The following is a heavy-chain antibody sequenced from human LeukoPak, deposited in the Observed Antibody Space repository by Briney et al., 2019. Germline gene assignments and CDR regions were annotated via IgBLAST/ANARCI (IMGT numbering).Heavy chain of an antibody. Sequence: GGSLRLSCAASGFTVSSNYMSWVRQAPGKGLEWVSAISGSGGSTYYADSVKGRCTISRDNSKNTLYLQMNSLRAEDTAVYYCAKGALRFGELSGHWGQGTLVTVSS. J-gene: IGHJ4*02. D-gene: IGHD3-10*01. CDR1: GFTVSSNY. CDR3: AKGALRFGELSGH. V-gene: IGHV3-23*01. CDR2: ISGSGGST.